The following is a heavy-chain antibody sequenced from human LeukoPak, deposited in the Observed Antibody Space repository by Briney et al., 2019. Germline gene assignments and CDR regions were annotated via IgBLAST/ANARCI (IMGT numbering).Heavy chain of an antibody. Sequence: GASVKVSCKASGYTFTSYDINWVRQATGQGLEWMGWMNPNSGNTGYAQKFQCRVTITRNTSISTAYMELSSLRSEDTAVYYCARLIYSSSWSRFDPWDQGTLVTVSS. CDR1: GYTFTSYD. D-gene: IGHD6-13*01. V-gene: IGHV1-8*03. CDR2: MNPNSGNT. J-gene: IGHJ5*02. CDR3: ARLIYSSSWSRFDP.